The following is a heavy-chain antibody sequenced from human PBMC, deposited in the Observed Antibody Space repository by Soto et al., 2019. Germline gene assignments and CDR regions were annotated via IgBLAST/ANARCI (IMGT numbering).Heavy chain of an antibody. CDR3: ARDGPLDYYYYYGMDV. CDR2: ISFDGRSK. Sequence: PGGSLRLSCAASGFTFSTYVMHWVRQAPGKGPEWVAVISFDGRSKDYADSVKGRFTISRDNAKNSLYLQMNSLRAEDTAVYYCARDGPLDYYYYYGMDVWGQGTTVTVSS. D-gene: IGHD3-9*01. J-gene: IGHJ6*02. CDR1: GFTFSTYV. V-gene: IGHV3-30*03.